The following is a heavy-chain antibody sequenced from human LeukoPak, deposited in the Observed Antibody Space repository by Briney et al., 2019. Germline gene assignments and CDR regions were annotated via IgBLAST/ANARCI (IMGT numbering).Heavy chain of an antibody. CDR1: GFTFYSDW. V-gene: IGHV3-7*03. D-gene: IGHD6-6*01. Sequence: GGSLRLSCAASGFTFYSDWMTWVRQAPGKGLEWVANINPDGSQKYYVDSVKGRFTISRDNAKNSLYLQMDSLRAEDTAVYYCARDGPYSTSSTHPPWGQGTLVTVSS. CDR2: INPDGSQK. J-gene: IGHJ5*02. CDR3: ARDGPYSTSSTHPP.